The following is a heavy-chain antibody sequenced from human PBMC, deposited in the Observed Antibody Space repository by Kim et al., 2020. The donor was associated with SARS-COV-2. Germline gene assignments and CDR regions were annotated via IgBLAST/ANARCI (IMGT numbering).Heavy chain of an antibody. D-gene: IGHD6-25*01. CDR3: ARDVEFRPFDSGRYYMDV. V-gene: IGHV3-72*01. J-gene: IGHJ6*03. Sequence: VKGRVTISRDGSKDSMYLQMNTLKTEDTAVYYCARDVEFRPFDSGRYYMDVWGKGTTVTVSS.